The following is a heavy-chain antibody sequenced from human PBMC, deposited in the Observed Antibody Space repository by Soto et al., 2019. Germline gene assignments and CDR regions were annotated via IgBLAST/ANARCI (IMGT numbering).Heavy chain of an antibody. CDR2: ILNSGRA. Sequence: LSLTCSVSGGSISSGDNYWSWIRQPPGKGLECIGYILNSGRAHYTPSLRSRLAISVDTSRNQFSLKLSSVTAADTAVYYCARTSWFGELSFDYWGLGTLVTVSS. CDR1: GGSISSGDNY. CDR3: ARTSWFGELSFDY. V-gene: IGHV4-30-4*01. J-gene: IGHJ4*02. D-gene: IGHD3-10*01.